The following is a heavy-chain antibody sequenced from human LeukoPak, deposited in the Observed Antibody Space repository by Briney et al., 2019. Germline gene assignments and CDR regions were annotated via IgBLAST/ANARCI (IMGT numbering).Heavy chain of an antibody. J-gene: IGHJ6*03. CDR2: IYTSGST. V-gene: IGHV4-38-2*02. CDR3: AREWQLEEGYYYYYTDV. D-gene: IGHD6-6*01. Sequence: SETLSLTCTVSGYSISSGYYWGWILQPPGKGLERIGRIYTSGSTNYNPSLKSRVTISVDTSKNQFSLKLSSVTAADTAVYYCAREWQLEEGYYYYYTDVWGKGNTVTVSS. CDR1: GYSISSGYY.